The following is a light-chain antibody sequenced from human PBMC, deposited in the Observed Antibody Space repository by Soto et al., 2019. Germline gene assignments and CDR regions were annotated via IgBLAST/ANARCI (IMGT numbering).Light chain of an antibody. CDR1: QNITNF. Sequence: DIQMTQSPLSLSASVGESVTITCRASQNITNFLNWYQRKPGKPPRLLIFRTSSLQSGVPSRFRGSRSETDFSLTISGLQPDDFATYICQQSYRSPLNFGTGTRVA. CDR3: QQSYRSPLN. V-gene: IGKV1-39*01. CDR2: RTS. J-gene: IGKJ3*01.